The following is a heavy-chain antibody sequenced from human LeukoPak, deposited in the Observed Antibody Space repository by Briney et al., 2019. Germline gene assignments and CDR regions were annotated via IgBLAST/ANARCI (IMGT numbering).Heavy chain of an antibody. CDR3: ARHDSFIPY. CDR2: IRYDGINE. V-gene: IGHV3-30*02. CDR1: AFNFNVYG. J-gene: IGHJ4*02. Sequence: GGSLRLSCAASAFNFNVYGMHWVRQAPGKGLEWVAFIRYDGINEFYADSVKGRFTISRDRTKNTVYLQMHNLRADDTAVYFCARHDSFIPYWGQGTLVTVSS. D-gene: IGHD5-18*01.